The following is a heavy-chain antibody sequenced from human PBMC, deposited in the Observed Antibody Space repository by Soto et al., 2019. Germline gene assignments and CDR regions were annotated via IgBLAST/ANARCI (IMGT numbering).Heavy chain of an antibody. Sequence: QVQLVESGGGVVQPGRSLRLSCAASGFTFSSYGMHWVRQAPGKGLEWVAVISYDGSNKYYADSVKGRFTISRDNSKNTLYLQMNSLRAEDTAVYYCATSSTLYYYDDDRIMSWGQGTLVTVSS. J-gene: IGHJ4*02. CDR3: ATSSTLYYYDDDRIMS. CDR2: ISYDGSNK. V-gene: IGHV3-30*03. CDR1: GFTFSSYG. D-gene: IGHD3-3*01.